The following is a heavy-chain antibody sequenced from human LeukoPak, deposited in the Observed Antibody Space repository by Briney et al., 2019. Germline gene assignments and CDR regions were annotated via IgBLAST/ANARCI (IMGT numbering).Heavy chain of an antibody. Sequence: GGTLRFSCAACGFSCCSYEMIWLPQAPGMEREWVTYISSGDNNIDYADSVKVRFTISRYKAKDSLDLKRQSLRAKDTALYYCGRSMTYGSGSPYIPFDYWGQGTLVAVSS. D-gene: IGHD3-10*01. CDR2: ISSGDNNI. J-gene: IGHJ4*02. CDR3: GRSMTYGSGSPYIPFDY. CDR1: GFSCCSYE. V-gene: IGHV3-48*03.